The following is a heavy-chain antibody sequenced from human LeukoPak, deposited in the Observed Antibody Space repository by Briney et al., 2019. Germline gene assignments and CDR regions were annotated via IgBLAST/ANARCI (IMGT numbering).Heavy chain of an antibody. CDR3: AKAAYYYGSGSYYYFDY. J-gene: IGHJ4*02. Sequence: GGSLRLSCAASGFTFDDYAMHWVRQAPGKGLEWVSGISWNSGSIGYANSVKGRFTISRDNAKISLYLQMNSLRAEDMALYYCAKAAYYYGSGSYYYFDYWGQGTLVTVSS. D-gene: IGHD3-10*01. CDR2: ISWNSGSI. CDR1: GFTFDDYA. V-gene: IGHV3-9*03.